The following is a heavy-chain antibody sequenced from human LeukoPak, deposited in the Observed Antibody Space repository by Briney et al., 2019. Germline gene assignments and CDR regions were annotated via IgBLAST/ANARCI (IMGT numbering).Heavy chain of an antibody. J-gene: IGHJ4*02. Sequence: PSETLSLTCSVSGGSLSTYSWSWVRQSPGKRLEWIGYIYYGGTTNYNPSLKSRATISADTAKNPFSLRLRSVTAADTAIYYCTRDTTVASGMQHWGQGTLVTVSS. D-gene: IGHD5-12*01. V-gene: IGHV4-59*01. CDR3: TRDTTVASGMQH. CDR2: IYYGGTT. CDR1: GGSLSTYS.